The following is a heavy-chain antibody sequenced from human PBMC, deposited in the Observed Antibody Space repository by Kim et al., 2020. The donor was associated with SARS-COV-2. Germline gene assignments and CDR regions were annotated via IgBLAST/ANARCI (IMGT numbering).Heavy chain of an antibody. CDR2: IWYDGSNK. D-gene: IGHD2-2*01. Sequence: GGSLRLSCAASGFTFSSYGMHWVRQAPGKGLEWVAVIWYDGSNKYYADSVKGRFTISRDNSKNTLYLQMNSLRAEDTAVYYCAKAPFRGSYCSSTSCYHYYYDGMDVWGRGTTVTVSS. J-gene: IGHJ6*02. CDR3: AKAPFRGSYCSSTSCYHYYYDGMDV. V-gene: IGHV3-33*06. CDR1: GFTFSSYG.